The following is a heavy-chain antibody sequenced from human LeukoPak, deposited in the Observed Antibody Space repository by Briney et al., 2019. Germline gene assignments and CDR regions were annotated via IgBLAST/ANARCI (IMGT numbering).Heavy chain of an antibody. Sequence: PGGSLRLSCAASGFTFSSYAMHWVRQAPGKGLEYVSAISSNGGSTYYANSVKGRFTISRDNSKNTLYLQMGSLRAEDTAVYYCAKVRNGHRSPDYWGQGTLVTVSS. CDR1: GFTFSSYA. D-gene: IGHD1-1*01. CDR3: AKVRNGHRSPDY. V-gene: IGHV3-64*01. CDR2: ISSNGGST. J-gene: IGHJ4*02.